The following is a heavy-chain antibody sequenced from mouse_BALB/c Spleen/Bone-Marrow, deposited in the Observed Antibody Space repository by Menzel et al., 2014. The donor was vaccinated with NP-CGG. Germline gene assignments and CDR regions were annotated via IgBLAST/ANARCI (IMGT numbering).Heavy chain of an antibody. J-gene: IGHJ2*01. D-gene: IGHD2-4*01. V-gene: IGHV14-3*02. Sequence: EVQLQQSGAELVKPGASVKLSCTASGFNIKDTYMHWVKQRPEQGLECIGRIDPANGNTKYDPKFQGKATITADTSSNTAYLQLSSLTSEDTAVYYCALYYDYDVGYWGQGTTLTVSS. CDR2: IDPANGNT. CDR3: ALYYDYDVGY. CDR1: GFNIKDTY.